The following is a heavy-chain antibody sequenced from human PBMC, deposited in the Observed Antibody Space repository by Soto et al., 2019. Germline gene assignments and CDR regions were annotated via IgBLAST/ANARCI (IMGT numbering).Heavy chain of an antibody. D-gene: IGHD3-10*01. J-gene: IGHJ6*02. CDR1: GYTFTSYD. CDR2: MNGNNGYA. Sequence: GSSVKVSCKASGYTFTSYDINWVRQATGQGLEWMGWMNGNNGYAEYAQKFQDRVTITRNASASTTYMELSSLRSEDTAIFYCARATYTSGGSPTFAMDGWGQGTTVTVSS. CDR3: ARATYTSGGSPTFAMDG. V-gene: IGHV1-8*01.